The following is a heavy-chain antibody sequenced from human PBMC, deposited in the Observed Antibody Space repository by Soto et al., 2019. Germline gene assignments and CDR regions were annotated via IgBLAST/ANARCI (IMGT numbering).Heavy chain of an antibody. D-gene: IGHD6-6*01. CDR3: ARVGGGQLVPYYYYGMDV. CDR2: IYYSGST. Sequence: SETLSLTCTVSGGSISSGDYYWSWIRQPPGKGLEWIGYIYYSGSTYYNPSLKSRVTISVDTSKNQFSLKLSSVTAADTAVYYCARVGGGQLVPYYYYGMDVWGQGTTVTVSS. V-gene: IGHV4-30-4*01. CDR1: GGSISSGDYY. J-gene: IGHJ6*02.